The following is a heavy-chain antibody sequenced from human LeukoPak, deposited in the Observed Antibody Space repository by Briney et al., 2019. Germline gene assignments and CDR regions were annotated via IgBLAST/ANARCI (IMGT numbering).Heavy chain of an antibody. J-gene: IGHJ4*02. CDR2: ISGSGGST. D-gene: IGHD3-22*01. CDR1: GFTFSSYA. CDR3: AKASNGYYYDSIDY. V-gene: IGHV3-23*01. Sequence: GGSLRLSCAASGFTFSSYAMSWVRQALGKGLEWVSAISGSGGSTYYADSVKGRFTISRDNSKNTLYLQMNSLRAEDTAVYYCAKASNGYYYDSIDYWGQGTLVTVSS.